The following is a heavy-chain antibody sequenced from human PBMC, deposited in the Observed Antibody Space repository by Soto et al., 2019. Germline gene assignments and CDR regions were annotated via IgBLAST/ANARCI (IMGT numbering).Heavy chain of an antibody. CDR3: ARASDITIFGVVIISDLDYYYMDV. V-gene: IGHV1-8*01. CDR2: MNPNSGNT. CDR1: GYTFTSYD. Sequence: ASVKVSCKASGYTFTSYDINWVRQATGQGLEWMGWMNPNSGNTGYAQKFQGRVTMTRNTSISTAYMELSSLRSEDTAVYYCARASDITIFGVVIISDLDYYYMDVWGKGTTVTVSS. J-gene: IGHJ6*03. D-gene: IGHD3-3*01.